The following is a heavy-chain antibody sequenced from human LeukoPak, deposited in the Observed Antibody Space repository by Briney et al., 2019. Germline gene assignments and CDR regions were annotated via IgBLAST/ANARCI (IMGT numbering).Heavy chain of an antibody. CDR3: ARAGTATKNGYSSGWYGAAGRVYYFDY. D-gene: IGHD6-19*01. Sequence: SETLSLTCAVYGGSFGGYYWSWIRQPPGKGLEWIGEINHSGSTNYNPSLKSRVTISVDTSKNQFSLKLSSVTAADTAVYYCARAGTATKNGYSSGWYGAAGRVYYFDYWGQGTLVTVSS. J-gene: IGHJ4*02. CDR2: INHSGST. V-gene: IGHV4-34*01. CDR1: GGSFGGYY.